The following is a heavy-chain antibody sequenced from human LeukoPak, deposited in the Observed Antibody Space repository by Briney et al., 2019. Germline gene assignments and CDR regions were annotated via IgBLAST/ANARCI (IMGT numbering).Heavy chain of an antibody. J-gene: IGHJ4*02. CDR1: GFTFDDYG. Sequence: GGSLRLSCAASGFTFDDYGMSWARQAPGKGLEWVAFIRYDGTNEFYADSVKGRFTIPRDNSDNTLYLQMNSLGAEDTAVYYCAKGGYNWGGESLLDYWGQGTLVTVSS. CDR3: AKGGYNWGGESLLDY. V-gene: IGHV3-30*02. D-gene: IGHD2-21*01. CDR2: IRYDGTNE.